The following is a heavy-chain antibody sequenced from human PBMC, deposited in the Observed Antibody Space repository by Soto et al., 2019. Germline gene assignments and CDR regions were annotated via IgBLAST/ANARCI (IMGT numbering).Heavy chain of an antibody. Sequence: SVKVSCKASGGTFSSYAISWVRQAPGQGLEWMGGIIPIFGTANYAQKFQGRVTITADESTSTAYMELSSLRSEDTAVYYCAYVRRSGYYRYYNYGMDVWGQGTMVTVSS. D-gene: IGHD3-3*01. CDR1: GGTFSSYA. V-gene: IGHV1-69*13. CDR3: AYVRRSGYYRYYNYGMDV. CDR2: IIPIFGTA. J-gene: IGHJ6*02.